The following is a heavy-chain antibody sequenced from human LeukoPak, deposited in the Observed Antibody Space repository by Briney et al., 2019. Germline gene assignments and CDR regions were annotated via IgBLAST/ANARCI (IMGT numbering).Heavy chain of an antibody. CDR1: GGSISSYY. Sequence: PSETLSLTCTVSGGSISSYYWSWIRQPAGKGLEWIAYISDIGSINYNPSLKSRVTISLDTSKNQFSLKLSSVTAADTAVYYCATGRSIRYFDYWGQGTLLTVSS. J-gene: IGHJ4*02. CDR3: ATGRSIRYFDY. V-gene: IGHV4-59*08. CDR2: ISDIGSI. D-gene: IGHD3-9*01.